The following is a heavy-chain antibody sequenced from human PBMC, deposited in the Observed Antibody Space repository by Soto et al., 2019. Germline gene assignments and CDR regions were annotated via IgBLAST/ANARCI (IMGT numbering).Heavy chain of an antibody. Sequence: EVQLLESGGGLVQPGGSLRLSCAASGFTFSSYAMSWVRQAPGKGLEWVSGISGSGDSTYYADSVKGRFTISRDNSKNTLCRQMNSLRAADTVVYYCAKGVPGIAVAGTGYFQHWGQGTLVTVSS. CDR3: AKGVPGIAVAGTGYFQH. D-gene: IGHD6-19*01. V-gene: IGHV3-23*01. J-gene: IGHJ1*01. CDR1: GFTFSSYA. CDR2: ISGSGDST.